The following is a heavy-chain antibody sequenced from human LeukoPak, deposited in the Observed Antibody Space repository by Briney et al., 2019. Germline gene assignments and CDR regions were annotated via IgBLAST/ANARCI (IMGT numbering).Heavy chain of an antibody. Sequence: PSETLSLPCAVYGGSFSGYYWSWIRQPPGKGLEWIGEINHSGSTNYNPSLKSRVTISVDTSKNQFSLKLSSVTAADTAVYYCARGRQQWLVWGVSPGTLFDPWGQGTLVTVSS. CDR3: ARGRQQWLVWGVSPGTLFDP. CDR1: GGSFSGYY. V-gene: IGHV4-34*01. D-gene: IGHD6-19*01. CDR2: INHSGST. J-gene: IGHJ5*02.